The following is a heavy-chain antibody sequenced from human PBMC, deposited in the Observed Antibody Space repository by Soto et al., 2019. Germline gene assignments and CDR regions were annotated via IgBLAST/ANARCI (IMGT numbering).Heavy chain of an antibody. CDR3: AISWMHGPEAFDI. Sequence: SSVKVYCKASCYTFTSYGISWVRQAPGQGLEWMGWISAYNGNTNYAQKLQGRVTMTTDTSTSTAYMELRSLRSDDTAVYYCAISWMHGPEAFDIWGQGTMVTVSS. CDR2: ISAYNGNT. CDR1: CYTFTSYG. J-gene: IGHJ3*02. V-gene: IGHV1-18*01. D-gene: IGHD2-2*03.